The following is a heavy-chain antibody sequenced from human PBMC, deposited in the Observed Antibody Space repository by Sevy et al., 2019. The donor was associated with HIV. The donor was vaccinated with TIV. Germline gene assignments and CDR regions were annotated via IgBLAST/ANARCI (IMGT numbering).Heavy chain of an antibody. Sequence: GALRLSCAASGFTFSSYNMNWVRQAPGKGLEWVSSISGSSNYIYYAESLKGRFFISRDNAKNTLYLQMNSLRADDTAVYYCARGPPDGSYDYFDYWGQGTLVTVSS. J-gene: IGHJ4*02. CDR3: ARGPPDGSYDYFDY. CDR1: GFTFSSYN. V-gene: IGHV3-21*06. D-gene: IGHD1-26*01. CDR2: ISGSSNYI.